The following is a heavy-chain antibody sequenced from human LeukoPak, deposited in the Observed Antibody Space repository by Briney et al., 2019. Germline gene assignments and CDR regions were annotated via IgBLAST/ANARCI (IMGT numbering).Heavy chain of an antibody. Sequence: SETLSLTCTVSGGSISSYYWSWIRQPPGKGLEWIGYIYYTGSTNYNPSLKSRITISVDTSKNQFSLKLSSVTAADTAVYYCARGPGGATLADYWGQGTLVTVSS. CDR1: GGSISSYY. CDR2: IYYTGST. D-gene: IGHD1-26*01. CDR3: ARGPGGATLADY. J-gene: IGHJ4*02. V-gene: IGHV4-59*12.